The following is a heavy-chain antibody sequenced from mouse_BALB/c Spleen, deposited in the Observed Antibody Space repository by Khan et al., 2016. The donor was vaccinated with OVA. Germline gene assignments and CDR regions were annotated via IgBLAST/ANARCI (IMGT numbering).Heavy chain of an antibody. V-gene: IGHV1-22*01. Sequence: VQLQQSGPELVKPGASVKMSCKTSGYTFTEYTLHWVKQSHGKSLEWIGVIDPKNGVTSYKQKFKGKAILTVDKYSSTAYMEFRSLTSEDSAVYYCARDAGRYWGQGTSGTVSS. CDR1: GYTFTEYT. CDR3: ARDAGRY. J-gene: IGHJ4*01. CDR2: IDPKNGVT. D-gene: IGHD3-3*01.